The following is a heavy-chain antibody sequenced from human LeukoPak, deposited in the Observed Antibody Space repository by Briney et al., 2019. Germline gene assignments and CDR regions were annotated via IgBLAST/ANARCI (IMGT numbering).Heavy chain of an antibody. D-gene: IGHD6-6*01. V-gene: IGHV4-30-2*01. J-gene: IGHJ4*02. CDR3: AREEYRTGFDY. Sequence: PSETLSLTCTVSGGSISSGGYYWSWIRQPPGKGLEWIGYIYHSGSTYYNPSLKSRVTISVDTSKNQFSLKLSSVTAADTAVYYCAREEYRTGFDYWGQGTLVTVSS. CDR2: IYHSGST. CDR1: GGSISSGGYY.